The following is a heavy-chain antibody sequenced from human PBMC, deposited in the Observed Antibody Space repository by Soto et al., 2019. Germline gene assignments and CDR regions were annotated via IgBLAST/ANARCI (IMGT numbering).Heavy chain of an antibody. D-gene: IGHD6-13*01. Sequence: QVQLQESGPGLVKPSETLSLTCTVSGGSISNYYCSWIRQPPGKGLEWIGYIYSSGNTNYNPSLKSRVTLSXXTXQTXFSLNLHSMTAADTAVYYCARHPRPGSGNWYGVDSWGQGSLVTVSS. CDR3: ARHPRPGSGNWYGVDS. V-gene: IGHV4-59*08. CDR2: IYSSGNT. CDR1: GGSISNYY. J-gene: IGHJ4*02.